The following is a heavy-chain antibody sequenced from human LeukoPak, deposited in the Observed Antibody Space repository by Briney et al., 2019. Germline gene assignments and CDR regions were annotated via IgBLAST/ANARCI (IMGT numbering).Heavy chain of an antibody. J-gene: IGHJ5*02. Sequence: PSQTLSLTCTVSGGSISSGDYYWSWIRQPPGKGLEWIGYIYYSGSTYYNPSLKSRVTISVDTSKNQFSLKLSSVTAADTAVYYCARAYYCSSTSCYDSRCFDPWGQGTLVTVSS. CDR1: GGSISSGDYY. CDR2: IYYSGST. CDR3: ARAYYCSSTSCYDSRCFDP. D-gene: IGHD2-2*01. V-gene: IGHV4-30-4*01.